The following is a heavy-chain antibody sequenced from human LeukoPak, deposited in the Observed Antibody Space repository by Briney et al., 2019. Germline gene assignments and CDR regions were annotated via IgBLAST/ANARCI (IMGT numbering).Heavy chain of an antibody. CDR1: GGTFSSYA. D-gene: IGHD6-13*01. V-gene: IGHV1-69*13. CDR2: IIPIFGTA. CDR3: ARELAAAGTLSPS. J-gene: IGHJ5*02. Sequence: SVKVSCKASGGTFSSYAISWVRQAPGQGLEWMGGIIPIFGTANYAQKFQGRVTITADESTSTAYMELSSLRSEDTAVYYCARELAAAGTLSPSWGQGTLVTVSS.